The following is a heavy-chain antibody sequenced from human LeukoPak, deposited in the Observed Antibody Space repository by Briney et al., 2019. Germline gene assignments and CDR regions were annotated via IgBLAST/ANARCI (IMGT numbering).Heavy chain of an antibody. CDR3: ARRYRSSTSCRLGWFDP. D-gene: IGHD2-2*01. J-gene: IGHJ5*02. V-gene: IGHV4-38-2*01. Sequence: SETLSLTCAVSGYSISSGYYWGWIRQPPGKGLEWIGSIYHSGSTYYNPSLKSRVTISVDTSKNQFSLKLSSVTAADTAVYYCARRYRSSTSCRLGWFDPWGQGTLVTVSS. CDR1: GYSISSGYY. CDR2: IYHSGST.